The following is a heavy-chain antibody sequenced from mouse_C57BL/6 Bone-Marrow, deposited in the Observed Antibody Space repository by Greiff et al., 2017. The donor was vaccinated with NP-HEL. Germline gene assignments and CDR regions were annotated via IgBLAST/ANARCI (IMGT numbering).Heavy chain of an antibody. CDR3: TTFYRYWYFDV. D-gene: IGHD2-12*01. J-gene: IGHJ1*03. CDR2: IDPENGDT. CDR1: GFNIKDDY. Sequence: VQLKESGAELVRPGASVKLSCTASGFNIKDDYMHWVKQRPEQGLEWIGWIDPENGDTEYASKFQGKATITADTSSNTAYLQLSSLTSEDTAVYYCTTFYRYWYFDVWGTGTTVTVSS. V-gene: IGHV14-4*01.